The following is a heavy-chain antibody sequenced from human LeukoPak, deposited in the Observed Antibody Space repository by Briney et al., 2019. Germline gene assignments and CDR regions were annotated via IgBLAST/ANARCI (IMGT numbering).Heavy chain of an antibody. V-gene: IGHV3-23*01. CDR3: AKDYRTHDFWSGYAGLYYYYGMDV. Sequence: GGSLRLSCAASGFTFSSYAMSWVRQAPGKGLEWVSAISGSGGSTYYADSVKGRFTISRDNSKNTLYLQMNSLRAEDTAVYYCAKDYRTHDFWSGYAGLYYYYGMDVWGQGTTVTVSS. D-gene: IGHD3-3*01. J-gene: IGHJ6*02. CDR1: GFTFSSYA. CDR2: ISGSGGST.